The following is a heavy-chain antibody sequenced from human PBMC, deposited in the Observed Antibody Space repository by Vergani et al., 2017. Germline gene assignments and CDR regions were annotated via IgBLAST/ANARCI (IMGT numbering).Heavy chain of an antibody. CDR3: ARVTVLTGYPYYYYGMDV. D-gene: IGHD3-9*01. CDR1: GGSFSGYY. J-gene: IGHJ6*02. CDR2: INHSGST. V-gene: IGHV4-34*01. Sequence: QVQLQQWGAGLLKPSETLSLTCAVYGGSFSGYYWRWIRQPPGKGREWIGEINHSGSTNYNPSLKSRVTISVDTSKNQFSLKLSSVTAADTAVYYCARVTVLTGYPYYYYGMDVWGQGTTVTASS.